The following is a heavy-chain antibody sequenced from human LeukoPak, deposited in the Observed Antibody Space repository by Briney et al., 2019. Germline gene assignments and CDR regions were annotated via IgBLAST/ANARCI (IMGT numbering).Heavy chain of an antibody. Sequence: SSVKVSCKASGFTFTSSAMQWVRQARGQRLEWIGWIVVGSGNTNYAQKFQERVTITRDMSTSTAYMELSSLRSEGTAVYYCAADGAMGNFDYWGQGTLVTVSS. J-gene: IGHJ4*02. D-gene: IGHD5-18*01. CDR2: IVVGSGNT. V-gene: IGHV1-58*02. CDR1: GFTFTSSA. CDR3: AADGAMGNFDY.